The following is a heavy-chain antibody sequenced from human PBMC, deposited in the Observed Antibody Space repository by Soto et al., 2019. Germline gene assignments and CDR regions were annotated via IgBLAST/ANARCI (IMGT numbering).Heavy chain of an antibody. CDR1: GFTYTSHW. V-gene: IGHV3-7*05. CDR2: MKQDESES. CDR3: ARDIGWYTFDY. J-gene: IGHJ4*02. Sequence: GGSLRLSCAAAGFTYTSHWMSWVRQAPGKGLEWVAIMKQDESESYSLDSVKGRFIISRDKTKNSLYLQMNSLRAEDTAIYYCARDIGWYTFDYWGQGTLVTVSS. D-gene: IGHD6-19*01.